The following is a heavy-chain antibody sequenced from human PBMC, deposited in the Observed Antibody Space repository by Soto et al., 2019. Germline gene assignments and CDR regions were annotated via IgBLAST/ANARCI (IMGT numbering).Heavy chain of an antibody. CDR2: INAGNGNT. Sequence: ASMKVSCKASGYTFTSYAMHWVRQAPGQRLEWMGWINAGNGNTKYSQKFQGRVTITRDTSASTAYMELSSLRSEDTAVYYCARSGRSWTLLPFDYWGQGTLVTVSS. D-gene: IGHD6-13*01. J-gene: IGHJ4*02. CDR3: ARSGRSWTLLPFDY. V-gene: IGHV1-3*01. CDR1: GYTFTSYA.